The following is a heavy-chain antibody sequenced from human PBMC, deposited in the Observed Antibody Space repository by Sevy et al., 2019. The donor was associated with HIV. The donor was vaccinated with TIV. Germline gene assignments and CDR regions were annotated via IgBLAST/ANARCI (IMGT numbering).Heavy chain of an antibody. D-gene: IGHD3-9*01. CDR2: ISGSGGST. CDR1: GFTFSSYA. V-gene: IGHV3-23*01. Sequence: GGCLRLSCAASGFTFSSYAMSWVRQAPGKGLEWVSAISGSGGSTYYADSVKGRFTISRDNSKNTLYLQMNSLRAEDTAVYYCAKDPLSYDILTGYYGVYYYYGMDVWGQGTTVTVSS. CDR3: AKDPLSYDILTGYYGVYYYYGMDV. J-gene: IGHJ6*02.